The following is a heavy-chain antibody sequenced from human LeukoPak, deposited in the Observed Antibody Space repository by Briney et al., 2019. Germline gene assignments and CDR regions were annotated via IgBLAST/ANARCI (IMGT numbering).Heavy chain of an antibody. CDR1: GFSFSNYG. J-gene: IGHJ4*02. Sequence: GGSLRLSCAASGFSFSNYGMHWVRQAPGKGLEWVAVIWYDGSKKYYKDSVKGRFIISRDNSKNTVYLQMNNLRAEDAAVYYCAKGSAGGRPYYLDYWGQGTLVPVSS. CDR3: AKGSAGGRPYYLDY. CDR2: IWYDGSKK. D-gene: IGHD6-13*01. V-gene: IGHV3-33*06.